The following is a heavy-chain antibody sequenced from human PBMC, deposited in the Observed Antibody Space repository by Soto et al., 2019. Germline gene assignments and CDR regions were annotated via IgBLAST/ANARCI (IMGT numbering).Heavy chain of an antibody. CDR1: GFSLSGYW. CDR2: INEDGTTT. CDR3: AKRAGYSSSWPNWFDP. Sequence: GGSLRLSCVVSGFSLSGYWMSWVRQAPGKGLEWVANINEDGTTTYYADSVKGRFTISRDNSKNTLYLQMNSLRAEDTAVYYCAKRAGYSSSWPNWFDPWGQGTLVTVSS. V-gene: IGHV3-7*05. D-gene: IGHD6-13*01. J-gene: IGHJ5*02.